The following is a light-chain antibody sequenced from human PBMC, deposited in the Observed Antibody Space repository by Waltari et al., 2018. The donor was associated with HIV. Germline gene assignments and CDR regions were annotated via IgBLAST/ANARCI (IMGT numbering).Light chain of an antibody. CDR1: RSNIGAGYD. V-gene: IGLV1-40*01. CDR3: QSYDSSLTMV. J-gene: IGLJ2*01. CDR2: APS. Sequence: QSVLTQPPSVSGAPGQRVTISCTGGRSNIGAGYDVPWYQRLPGTAPKLLIFAPSNRPSGVPDRFSGSSSGTSASLAITGLQAEDEADYYCQSYDSSLTMVFGGGTKVTVL.